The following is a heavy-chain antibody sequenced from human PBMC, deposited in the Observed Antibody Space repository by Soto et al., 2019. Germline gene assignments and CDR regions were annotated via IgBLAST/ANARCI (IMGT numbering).Heavy chain of an antibody. CDR1: GRSISSAGSY. CDR3: ARVGGINWFDP. J-gene: IGHJ5*02. Sequence: PSDTLSLTYTFSGRSISSAGSYWSWIRQHPGKGLEWIGYIYYSGSTYYNPSLKSRVTISVDTSKNQFSLKLSSVTAADTAVYYCARVGGINWFDPWGQGTLVTVSS. D-gene: IGHD3-16*01. CDR2: IYYSGST. V-gene: IGHV4-31*03.